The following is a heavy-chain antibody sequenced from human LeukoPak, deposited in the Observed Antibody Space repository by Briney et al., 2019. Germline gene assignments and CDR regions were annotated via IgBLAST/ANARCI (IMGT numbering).Heavy chain of an antibody. J-gene: IGHJ4*02. CDR1: GFTFSSYS. CDR2: ISSSSSYI. D-gene: IGHD3-10*02. V-gene: IGHV3-21*01. Sequence: GGSLRLSCAASGFTFSSYSMTWVRQAPGKGLEWVSFISSSSSYIYYADSVKGRFTISRDNAKNSLYLQMNSLRAEDTAVYYCARGTMFPYYFDYWGQGTLVTVSS. CDR3: ARGTMFPYYFDY.